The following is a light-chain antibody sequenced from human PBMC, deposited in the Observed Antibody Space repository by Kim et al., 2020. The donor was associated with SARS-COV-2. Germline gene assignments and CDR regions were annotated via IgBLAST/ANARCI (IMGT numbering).Light chain of an antibody. V-gene: IGKV3D-15*01. CDR3: QHYNEWPWT. CDR2: GAS. J-gene: IGKJ1*01. CDR1: QSVNRN. Sequence: SVSPGESATLSCRASQSVNRNVAWYQQKPGQAPRLLIYGASTRATGIPARFSGSGSGTEFTLTISSLQSEDFAVYHCQHYNEWPWTFGQGTKLEI.